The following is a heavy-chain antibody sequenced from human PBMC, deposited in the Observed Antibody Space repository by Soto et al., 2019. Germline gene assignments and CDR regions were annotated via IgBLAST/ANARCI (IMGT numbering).Heavy chain of an antibody. J-gene: IGHJ6*04. CDR3: AKDWVDTIFGVVIATLDV. CDR1: GFTFSSYG. CDR2: ISYDGSNK. Sequence: PGGSLRLSCAASGFTFSSYGMHWVRQAPGKGLEWVAVISYDGSNKYYADSVKGRFTISRDNSKNTLYLQMNSLRAEDTAVYYCAKDWVDTIFGVVIATLDVWDKGTTVTVSS. D-gene: IGHD3-3*01. V-gene: IGHV3-30*18.